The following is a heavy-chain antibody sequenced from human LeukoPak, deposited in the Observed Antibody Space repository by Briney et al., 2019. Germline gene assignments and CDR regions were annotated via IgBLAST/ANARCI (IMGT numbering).Heavy chain of an antibody. V-gene: IGHV3-23*01. D-gene: IGHD1-26*01. CDR1: GFTFSSYA. J-gene: IGHJ4*02. Sequence: GGSLRLSCAASGFTFSSYAMSWVRQAPGKGLEWVSSISGSGGSTYYADSVKGRFTISRDNSKNTLYLQMNSLRAEDTAVYYCANEPETIVGASYFDYWGQGTLVTVSS. CDR2: ISGSGGST. CDR3: ANEPETIVGASYFDY.